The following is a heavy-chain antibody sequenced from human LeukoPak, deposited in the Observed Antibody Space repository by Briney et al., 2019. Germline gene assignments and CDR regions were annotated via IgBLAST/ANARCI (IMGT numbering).Heavy chain of an antibody. CDR3: ARIGFLDAFDI. CDR1: GGSISSYY. V-gene: IGHV4-34*01. D-gene: IGHD3-10*01. CDR2: INHSGST. Sequence: SETLSLTCTVSGGSISSYYWSWIRQPPGKGLERIGEINHSGSTNYNPSLKTRVTISVDTSKNQFSLKLSSVTAADTAVYYCARIGFLDAFDIWGQGTMVTVSS. J-gene: IGHJ3*02.